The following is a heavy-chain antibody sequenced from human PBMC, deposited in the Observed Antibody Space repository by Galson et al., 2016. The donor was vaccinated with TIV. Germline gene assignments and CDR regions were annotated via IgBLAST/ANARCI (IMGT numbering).Heavy chain of an antibody. J-gene: IGHJ2*01. CDR3: ARHDSSAFSNWYFYL. CDR1: GYPFSGYY. D-gene: IGHD3-22*01. Sequence: QSGAEVKKTGESLKISCRGSGYPFSGYYIGWVRQVPGKGLEWMGIIYPGNYHTVYSPSFESQVTISADKSTTTAYLQWNSLKASDTAMYYCARHDSSAFSNWYFYLWGRGTLVTVSS. CDR2: IYPGNYHT. V-gene: IGHV5-51*01.